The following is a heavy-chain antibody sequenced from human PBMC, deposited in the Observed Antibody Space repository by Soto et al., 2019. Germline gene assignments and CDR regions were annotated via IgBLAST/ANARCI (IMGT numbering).Heavy chain of an antibody. CDR3: ARVGAYCVSTSCHDY. J-gene: IGHJ4*02. V-gene: IGHV1-24*01. D-gene: IGHD2-2*01. CDR1: GYTLTELS. Sequence: GASVKVSCKVSGYTLTELSMHWVRQAPGKGLEWMGGFDPEDGETIYAQKFQGRVTMTEDTSTDTAYMELTSLRSDDTAVYYCARVGAYCVSTSCHDYWGQGTLVTVSS. CDR2: FDPEDGET.